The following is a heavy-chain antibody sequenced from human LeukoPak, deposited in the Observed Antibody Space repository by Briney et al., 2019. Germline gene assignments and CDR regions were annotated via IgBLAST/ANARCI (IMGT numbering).Heavy chain of an antibody. D-gene: IGHD3-9*01. V-gene: IGHV3-23*01. Sequence: GGSLRLSCAASGFIFRNYAMSWVRQAPGKGLEWGSAITGSGDTTYYADSVKGRFTISRDNSKNTLYVEMNTLRAGDTAVYYCAKWGDYDILTGYYVSDFWGQGTLVTVSS. CDR3: AKWGDYDILTGYYVSDF. J-gene: IGHJ4*02. CDR1: GFIFRNYA. CDR2: ITGSGDTT.